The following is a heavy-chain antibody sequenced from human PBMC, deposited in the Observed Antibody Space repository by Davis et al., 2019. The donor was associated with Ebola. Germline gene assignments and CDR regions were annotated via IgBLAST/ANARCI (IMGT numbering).Heavy chain of an antibody. J-gene: IGHJ5*02. Sequence: GSLRLSCTVSGGSISSSSYFWDWIRQPPGKGLEWIGSIYYTGSTYYNPSLKSRVTISADTSKNQLSLKLSSVTAADTAVYYCARGNGDYPNWSDPWGQGTLVTVSS. CDR2: IYYTGST. D-gene: IGHD4-17*01. CDR3: ARGNGDYPNWSDP. CDR1: GGSISSSSYF. V-gene: IGHV4-39*07.